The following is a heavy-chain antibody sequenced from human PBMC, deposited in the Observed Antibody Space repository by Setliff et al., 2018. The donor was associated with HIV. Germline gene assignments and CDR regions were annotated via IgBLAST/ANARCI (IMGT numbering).Heavy chain of an antibody. J-gene: IGHJ3*02. CDR2: IYTIGST. CDR1: GSSISGHF. V-gene: IGHV4-59*11. CDR3: ARVPPEYSSSSQAFDI. D-gene: IGHD6-6*01. Sequence: PSETLSLTCTVSGSSISGHFWTWIRRPPGKGLEWIGYIYTIGSTNYNPSLTSRVTISVDTSKNKFSLKMRSVTAADTAVYYCARVPPEYSSSSQAFDIWGQGTKVTVSS.